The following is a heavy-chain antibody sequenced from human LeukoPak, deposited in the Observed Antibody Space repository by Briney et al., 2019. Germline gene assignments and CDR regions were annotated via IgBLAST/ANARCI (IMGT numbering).Heavy chain of an antibody. D-gene: IGHD3-22*01. V-gene: IGHV3-23*01. Sequence: GGSLRLSCAAPGFTFRSYAMSWVRQAPGKGLEWVSAISGIGGSTYYADSVKGRCTISRDNSKNTLYMQMKSLRAQDTPVYYCAKARYVHDSRGYCDSWGQGTLVIVSS. CDR3: AKARYVHDSRGYCDS. CDR1: GFTFRSYA. CDR2: ISGIGGST. J-gene: IGHJ4*02.